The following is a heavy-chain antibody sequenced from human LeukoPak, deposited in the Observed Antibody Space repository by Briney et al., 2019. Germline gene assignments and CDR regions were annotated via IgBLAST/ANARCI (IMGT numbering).Heavy chain of an antibody. V-gene: IGHV3-21*01. D-gene: IGHD6-19*01. Sequence: GGSLRLSCAASGFTFSSYSMNWARQAPGKGLEWVSSISSSSSYTFYAGSVRGRFTISRDNAKNSLYLQMNSLRAEGTAVYYCAPYSSGWYDGYWGQGTLVTVSS. CDR1: GFTFSSYS. CDR3: APYSSGWYDGY. J-gene: IGHJ4*02. CDR2: ISSSSSYT.